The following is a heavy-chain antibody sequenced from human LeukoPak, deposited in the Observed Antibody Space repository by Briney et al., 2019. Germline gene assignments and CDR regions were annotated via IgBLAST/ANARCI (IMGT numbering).Heavy chain of an antibody. Sequence: ETLSLTCTVSGGSISSYYWSWIRQPPGKGLEWIGYIYYSGSTNYNPSLKSRVTISVDTSKNQFSLKLSSVTAADTAVYYCARGRWELLPGYYYYGMDVWGQGTTVTVSS. CDR1: GGSISSYY. V-gene: IGHV4-59*01. CDR3: ARGRWELLPGYYYYGMDV. CDR2: IYYSGST. D-gene: IGHD1-26*01. J-gene: IGHJ6*02.